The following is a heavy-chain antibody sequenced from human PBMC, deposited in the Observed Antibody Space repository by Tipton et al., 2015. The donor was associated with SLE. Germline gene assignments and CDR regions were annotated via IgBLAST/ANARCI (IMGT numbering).Heavy chain of an antibody. D-gene: IGHD6-25*01. V-gene: IGHV4-34*01. CDR2: INHSGST. Sequence: TLSLTCAVYGGSFSGYYWSWIRQPPGKGLEWIGEINHSGSTNYNPSLKSRVTISVDTSKNQFSLKVSSVTAADTAVYYCARGEVGTIAAAPIDYFDYWGQGTLVTVSS. CDR3: ARGEVGTIAAAPIDYFDY. J-gene: IGHJ4*02. CDR1: GGSFSGYY.